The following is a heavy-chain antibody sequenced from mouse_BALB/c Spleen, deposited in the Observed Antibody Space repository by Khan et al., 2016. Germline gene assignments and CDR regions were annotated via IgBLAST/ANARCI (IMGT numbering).Heavy chain of an antibody. V-gene: IGHV2-6-5*01. CDR2: IWGGGST. CDR1: GFSLTDYG. CDR3: AKQAYYNLFAY. J-gene: IGHJ3*01. D-gene: IGHD2-12*01. Sequence: QVQLKESGPGLVAPSQSLSITCTASGFSLTDYGVSWIRQPPGKGLEWMGVIWGGGSTYYNSAHISRQSISQDNSKSHASFTMNSLQTDDTARYYCAKQAYYNLFAYWGQGTLVTVSA.